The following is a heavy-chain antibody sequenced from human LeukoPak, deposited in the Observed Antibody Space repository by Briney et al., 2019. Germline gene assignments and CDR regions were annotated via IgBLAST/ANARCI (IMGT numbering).Heavy chain of an antibody. Sequence: GGSLKLSCAASGFTFSDSGMHWVRQASGKGLEWVGRIRSKANSYATAYAASVKGRFTISRDNSKNTAYLQMNSLKTEDTAVYYCTRYGDYPFDYWGQGTLVTVSS. CDR3: TRYGDYPFDY. J-gene: IGHJ4*02. D-gene: IGHD2-21*01. CDR1: GFTFSDSG. V-gene: IGHV3-73*01. CDR2: IRSKANSYAT.